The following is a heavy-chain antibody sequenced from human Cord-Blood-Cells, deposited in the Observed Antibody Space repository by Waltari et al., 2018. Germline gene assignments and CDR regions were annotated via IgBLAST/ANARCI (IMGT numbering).Heavy chain of an antibody. J-gene: IGHJ2*01. CDR2: IIPIFGTA. CDR1: GGTFSTYA. CDR3: ATNPPIYWYFDL. Sequence: QVQLVQSGAEVKKPGSSVKVSCKASGGTFSTYAISGVRQAPGQGLEWMGGIIPIFGTANYAQKFQGRVTITADESTSTAYMELSSLRSEDMAVYYCATNPPIYWYFDLWGRGTLVTVSS. V-gene: IGHV1-69*12.